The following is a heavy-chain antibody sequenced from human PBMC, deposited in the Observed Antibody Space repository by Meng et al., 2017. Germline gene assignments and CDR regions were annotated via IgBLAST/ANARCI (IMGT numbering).Heavy chain of an antibody. Sequence: MKLWGPPSLTSVFSGGSISSSNWWSCVRQPAGKGLEWIGEIYHSGSTNYNPSLKSRVTISVDKSKNQFSLKLSSVTAADTAVYYCARIGDWGSTRYFDYWCQGTLVTVSS. J-gene: IGHJ4*02. D-gene: IGHD7-27*01. CDR1: GGSISSSNW. CDR3: ARIGDWGSTRYFDY. V-gene: IGHV4-4*02. CDR2: IYHSGST.